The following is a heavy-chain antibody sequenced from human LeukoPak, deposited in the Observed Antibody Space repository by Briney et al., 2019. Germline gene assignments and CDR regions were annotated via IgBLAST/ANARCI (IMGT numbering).Heavy chain of an antibody. CDR1: GFTFSSYW. J-gene: IGHJ4*02. D-gene: IGHD3-9*01. CDR2: IYSGGST. Sequence: PGGSLRLSCAASGFTFSSYWMHWVRQAPGKGLEWVSVIYSGGSTYYADSVKGRFTISRDNSKNTLYLQMNSLRAEDTAVYYCARSTLTGYYTFLDYWGQGTLVTVSS. V-gene: IGHV3-53*01. CDR3: ARSTLTGYYTFLDY.